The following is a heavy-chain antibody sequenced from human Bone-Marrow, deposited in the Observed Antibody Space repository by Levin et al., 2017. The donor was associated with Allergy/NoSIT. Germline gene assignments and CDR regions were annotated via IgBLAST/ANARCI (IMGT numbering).Heavy chain of an antibody. Sequence: PSETLSLTCTVSGGSISSAGYHWTWIRQSPGKGLEWIGYISYRGTTYYNPSLKSRLTMSLDTSEQRFSLNLNSVTAADTAIYYCAGVDGYYFDYWGQGTLVTVSS. CDR2: ISYRGTT. D-gene: IGHD3-9*01. CDR3: AGVDGYYFDY. CDR1: GGSISSAGYH. V-gene: IGHV4-31*03. J-gene: IGHJ4*02.